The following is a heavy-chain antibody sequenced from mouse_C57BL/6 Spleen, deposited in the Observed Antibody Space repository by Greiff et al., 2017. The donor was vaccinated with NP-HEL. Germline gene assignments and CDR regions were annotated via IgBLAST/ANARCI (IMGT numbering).Heavy chain of an antibody. CDR1: GYTFTDYE. J-gene: IGHJ4*01. V-gene: IGHV1-15*01. CDR2: IDPETGGT. Sequence: QVHVKQSGAELVKPGASVTLSCKASGYTFTDYEMHWVKQTPVHGLEWIGAIDPETGGTAYNQKFKGKAILTADKSSSTAYMELRSLTSEDSAVYYCRRLYAMDYWGQGTSVTVSS. CDR3: RRLYAMDY.